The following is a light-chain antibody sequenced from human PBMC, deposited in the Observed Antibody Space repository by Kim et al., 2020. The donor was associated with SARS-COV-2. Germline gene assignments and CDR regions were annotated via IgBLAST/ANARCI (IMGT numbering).Light chain of an antibody. CDR3: AAWDDSLNGSV. Sequence: GQVVTISCSGGRSNIGSNVVNWYQQLPGTAPKLLIYSNDYRPSGVPDRFSGSKSGTSASLDISGLQSEDEADYYCAAWDDSLNGSVFGGGTQLTVL. J-gene: IGLJ3*02. V-gene: IGLV1-44*01. CDR1: RSNIGSNV. CDR2: SND.